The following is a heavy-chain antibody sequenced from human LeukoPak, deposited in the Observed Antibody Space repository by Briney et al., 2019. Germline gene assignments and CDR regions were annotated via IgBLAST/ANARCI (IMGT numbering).Heavy chain of an antibody. CDR2: ITSGGST. CDR1: GFTFSIYA. CDR3: EKGDYYGSGSTFKNGMDV. J-gene: IGHJ6*02. D-gene: IGHD3-10*01. Sequence: GGSLRLSCAASGFTFSIYAMSWVRQAPGKGLEWVSTITSGGSTYYADSVKGRFTISRDNSKNTLYLKVNSVKAEDTAVYSCEKGDYYGSGSTFKNGMDVWGQGTTVTVSS. V-gene: IGHV3-23*01.